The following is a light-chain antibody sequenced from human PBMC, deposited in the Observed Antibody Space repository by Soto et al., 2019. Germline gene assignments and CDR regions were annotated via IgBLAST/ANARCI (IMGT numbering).Light chain of an antibody. CDR2: XXX. CDR3: QSYDSSLSGSV. CDR1: SSNIGAGYY. J-gene: IGLJ2*01. V-gene: IGLV1-40*01. Sequence: QSVLTQPPSVSGAPGQRVTISCTGSSSNIGAGYYVHWYQQLPGTAPNLLIYXXXXXXXXXXXXXXXSKSGTSASLAITGLXXEXXXXXXCQSYDSSLSGSVFGGGTKLTVL.